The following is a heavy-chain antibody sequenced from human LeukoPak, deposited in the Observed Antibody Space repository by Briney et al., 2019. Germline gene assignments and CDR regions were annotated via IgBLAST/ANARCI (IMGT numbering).Heavy chain of an antibody. Sequence: GASVKVSCKASGYTFTSYGISWVRQAPGQGLEWMGWISAYNGDTNYAEKFQDRVTMTTDTPTSTAYMELSSLTADDTAVYYCARTSTAYSSGWGGANWFDPWGQGTLVTVSS. D-gene: IGHD6-19*01. CDR3: ARTSTAYSSGWGGANWFDP. CDR1: GYTFTSYG. V-gene: IGHV1-18*01. CDR2: ISAYNGDT. J-gene: IGHJ5*02.